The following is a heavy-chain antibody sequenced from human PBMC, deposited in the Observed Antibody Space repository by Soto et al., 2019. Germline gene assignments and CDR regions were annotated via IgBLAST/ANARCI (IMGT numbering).Heavy chain of an antibody. J-gene: IGHJ4*02. V-gene: IGHV1-18*01. D-gene: IGHD1-26*01. Sequence: ASVKVSCKASGYTFTTYGFTWVRQAPGQGLEWMGWISANSGNTHYAQKLQGRVTLTTDTSTTTAYMGLRSLRSDDTAVYYCARAARDSSGSYSIYWGQGTLVTVSS. CDR1: GYTFTTYG. CDR2: ISANSGNT. CDR3: ARAARDSSGSYSIY.